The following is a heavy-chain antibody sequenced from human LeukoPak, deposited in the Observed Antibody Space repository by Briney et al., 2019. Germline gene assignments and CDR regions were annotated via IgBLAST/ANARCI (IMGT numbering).Heavy chain of an antibody. Sequence: GGSLRLSCAASGFTLSSYGMHWVRQAPGKGLEWVAVISYDGSNKYYADSVKGRFTISRDNSKNTLYLQMNSLRAEDTAVYYCAKGIAAEVFDYWGQGTLVTVSS. V-gene: IGHV3-30*18. CDR3: AKGIAAEVFDY. CDR2: ISYDGSNK. CDR1: GFTLSSYG. D-gene: IGHD6-13*01. J-gene: IGHJ4*02.